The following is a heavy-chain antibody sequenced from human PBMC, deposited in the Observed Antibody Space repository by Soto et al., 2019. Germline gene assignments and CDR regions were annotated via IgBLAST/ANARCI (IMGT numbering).Heavy chain of an antibody. D-gene: IGHD1-26*01. CDR2: INGRSNYK. Sequence: GGSLRISCAASGFSFSTYNMNVVLQAPGKGLEWVSSINGRSNYKYYTDSVKGRFTISRDNPKNSLYLQMNSLRAEDTAVYYCVREDGLVGSNSAFDYWGQGPLVTVSS. CDR3: VREDGLVGSNSAFDY. J-gene: IGHJ4*02. CDR1: GFSFSTYN. V-gene: IGHV3-21*01.